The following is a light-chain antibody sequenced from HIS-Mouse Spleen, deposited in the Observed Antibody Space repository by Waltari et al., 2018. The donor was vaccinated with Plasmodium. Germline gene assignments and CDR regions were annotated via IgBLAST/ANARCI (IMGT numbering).Light chain of an antibody. CDR3: CSYAGSSTFVV. CDR2: EGS. Sequence: QSALTQPASVSGSPGQSITISCTGTSSAVGSYNLVSWYQQHQGKAPKLMIYEGSKRPSGVSNRFSGSKSGNTASLTISGLQAEDEADYYCCSYAGSSTFVVFGGGTKLTVL. CDR1: SSAVGSYNL. J-gene: IGLJ2*01. V-gene: IGLV2-23*03.